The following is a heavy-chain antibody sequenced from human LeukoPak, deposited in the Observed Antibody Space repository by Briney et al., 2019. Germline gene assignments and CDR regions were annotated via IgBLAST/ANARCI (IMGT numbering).Heavy chain of an antibody. CDR2: IYSSGCT. Sequence: SETLSLTCTVSGGSISSYYWSWIRQPAGKGLEWIGRIYSSGCTDYNPSLKSRVTMSVDTSKNQFSLKLSSVTAADTAVYYCARVHSLYYYGLDVWGQGTTVTVSS. V-gene: IGHV4-4*07. CDR1: GGSISSYY. D-gene: IGHD5-18*01. CDR3: ARVHSLYYYGLDV. J-gene: IGHJ6*02.